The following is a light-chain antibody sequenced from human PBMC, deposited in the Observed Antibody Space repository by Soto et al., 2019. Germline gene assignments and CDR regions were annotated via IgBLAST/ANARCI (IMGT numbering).Light chain of an antibody. Sequence: EIVLTQSPATLSLSPGERATLSCRASQSVSSYLAWYQQKPGQAPRLLIYEASNRATGIPARFSGSGSGTDFTLTISSLEPEDFAVYYCQQYNNWPITFGQGTRLEIK. CDR1: QSVSSY. CDR2: EAS. J-gene: IGKJ5*01. V-gene: IGKV3-11*01. CDR3: QQYNNWPIT.